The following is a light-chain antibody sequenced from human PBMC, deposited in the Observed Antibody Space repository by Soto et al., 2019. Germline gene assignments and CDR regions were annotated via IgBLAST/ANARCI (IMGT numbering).Light chain of an antibody. CDR1: QGVGSNY. CDR3: QQYATSPIT. J-gene: IGKJ5*01. CDR2: GAS. Sequence: IVLTQSPATLSLSPGERATLSCRASQGVGSNYLAWFQQKSGQAPRLVIYGASNRATGIPDRLSGSGSGTDFALTISRLEPEYFAVYYCQQYATSPITFGQGTRLEIK. V-gene: IGKV3-20*01.